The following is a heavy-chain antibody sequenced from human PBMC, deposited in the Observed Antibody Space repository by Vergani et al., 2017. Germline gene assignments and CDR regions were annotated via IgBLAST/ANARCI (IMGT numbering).Heavy chain of an antibody. CDR2: IWYDGSNK. CDR3: ARDRAAAAWYFDL. J-gene: IGHJ2*01. V-gene: IGHV3-33*01. CDR1: GFTFSSYG. Sequence: QVQLVESGGGVVQPGRSLRLSCAASGFTFSSYGMHWVRQAPGKGLEWVAVIWYDGSNKYYADSVKGRFTISRDNSKNTLYLQMNSLRAGDTAVYYCARDRAAAAWYFDLWGRGTLVTVSS. D-gene: IGHD6-13*01.